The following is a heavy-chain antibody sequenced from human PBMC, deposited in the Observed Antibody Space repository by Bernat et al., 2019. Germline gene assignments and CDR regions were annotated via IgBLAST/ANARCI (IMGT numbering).Heavy chain of an antibody. Sequence: QVTLRESGPALMKPTQTLTLTCTFSGFSLSTSGMCLSWIRQPPGKALEWLALIDWDDDKYYSTSLKTRLTISKDTSKNQVVLTMTNMDPVDTATYYCARGGGYDSAHDYWGQGTLVTVSS. CDR1: GFSLSTSGMC. D-gene: IGHD5-12*01. CDR2: IDWDDDK. CDR3: ARGGGYDSAHDY. V-gene: IGHV2-70*01. J-gene: IGHJ4*02.